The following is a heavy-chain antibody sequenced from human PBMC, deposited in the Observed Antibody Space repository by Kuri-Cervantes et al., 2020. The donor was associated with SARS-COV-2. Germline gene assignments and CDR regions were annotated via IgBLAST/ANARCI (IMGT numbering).Heavy chain of an antibody. CDR1: GYSFTAYR. CDR2: INVNDGDT. D-gene: IGHD3-10*02. J-gene: IGHJ6*02. V-gene: IGHV1-18*01. Sequence: ASVKVSCKASGYSFTAYRYAWVRQAPGQGPEWIGWINVNDGDTSYARKVQGRVTMTTDTSTTTVYMDLRSLRSDDTAAYYCARESHLFLDVLGQGTTVTVSS. CDR3: ARESHLFLDV.